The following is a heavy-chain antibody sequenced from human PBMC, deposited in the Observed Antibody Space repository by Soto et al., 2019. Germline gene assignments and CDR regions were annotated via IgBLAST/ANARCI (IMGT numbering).Heavy chain of an antibody. CDR2: IYYSGST. Sequence: PSETLSLTCTVSGGSISSGGYYWSWIRQHPGKGLEWIGYIYYSGSTYYNPSLKSRVTISVDTSKNQFSLKLSSVTAADTAVYYCARGIGGTLHVFDYWGQGTLVTVSS. CDR3: ARGIGGTLHVFDY. D-gene: IGHD2-15*01. J-gene: IGHJ4*02. CDR1: GGSISSGGYY. V-gene: IGHV4-31*03.